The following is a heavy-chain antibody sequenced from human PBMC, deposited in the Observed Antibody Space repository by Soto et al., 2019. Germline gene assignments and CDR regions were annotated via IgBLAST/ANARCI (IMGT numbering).Heavy chain of an antibody. V-gene: IGHV1-3*01. D-gene: IGHD1-7*01. CDR2: INGGNGNT. Sequence: ASVKVSCKASGYTFTSYAIHWVRQAPGQRLEWMGWINGGNGNTKYSQKVQGRVTITRDTSASTAYMELSSLRSEDTAVYYCAREPNYARNGLDYWGPGTLVTLSS. CDR1: GYTFTSYA. J-gene: IGHJ4*02. CDR3: AREPNYARNGLDY.